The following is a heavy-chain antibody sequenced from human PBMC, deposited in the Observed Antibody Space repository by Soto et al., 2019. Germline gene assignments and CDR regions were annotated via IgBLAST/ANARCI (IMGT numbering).Heavy chain of an antibody. CDR3: AKGGGSCCFDC. CDR2: ISGSGEST. CDR1: GFTFSNYA. V-gene: IGHV3-23*01. D-gene: IGHD2-15*01. J-gene: IGHJ4*02. Sequence: ELKLLESGGGLVQPGGSLRLSCAAYGFTFSNYAMSWVRQAPGKGLEWVSAISGSGESTFYGDYVKGRFTVSRDNSKNTLYLQMNSLGVEDTAEYYCAKGGGSCCFDCWGQGTLVTVSS.